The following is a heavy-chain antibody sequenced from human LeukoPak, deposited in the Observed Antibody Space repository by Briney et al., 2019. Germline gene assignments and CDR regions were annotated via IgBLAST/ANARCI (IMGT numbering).Heavy chain of an antibody. CDR1: GFTFSSYG. Sequence: GGSLRLSCAASGFTFSSYGMHWVRQAPGKGLEWVAVISYDGSNKYYADSVKGRFTISRDNSKNTLYLQMNSLRAEDTAVYYCAKDGSPVAGTLSHWGQGTLVTVSS. J-gene: IGHJ4*02. CDR3: AKDGSPVAGTLSH. CDR2: ISYDGSNK. V-gene: IGHV3-30*18. D-gene: IGHD6-19*01.